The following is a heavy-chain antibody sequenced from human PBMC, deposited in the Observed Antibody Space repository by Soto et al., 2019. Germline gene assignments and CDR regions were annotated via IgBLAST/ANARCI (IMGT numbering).Heavy chain of an antibody. V-gene: IGHV3-30*03. CDR1: GFTFNRYG. J-gene: IGHJ5*02. D-gene: IGHD1-1*01. CDR2: ISFDGTAK. CDR3: ATGRSTRFDP. Sequence: LRLSCVASGFTFNRYGMHWVRQAPGKGLEWVAEISFDGTAKYYAESVKGRFTVSRDNGNNTLHLEMNSLGAKDTAVYFCATGRSTRFDPWGQGTLVTVSS.